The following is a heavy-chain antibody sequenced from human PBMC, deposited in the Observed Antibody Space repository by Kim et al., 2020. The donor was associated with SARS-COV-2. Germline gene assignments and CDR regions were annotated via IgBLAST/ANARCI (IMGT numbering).Heavy chain of an antibody. Sequence: SVKVSCKASGGTFSSYAISWVRQAPGQGLEWMGGIIPIFGTANYAQKFQGRVTITADESTSTAYMELSSLRSEDTAVYYCARDLEMATIGADYWGQGTLVTVSS. V-gene: IGHV1-69*13. D-gene: IGHD5-12*01. CDR2: IIPIFGTA. J-gene: IGHJ4*02. CDR3: ARDLEMATIGADY. CDR1: GGTFSSYA.